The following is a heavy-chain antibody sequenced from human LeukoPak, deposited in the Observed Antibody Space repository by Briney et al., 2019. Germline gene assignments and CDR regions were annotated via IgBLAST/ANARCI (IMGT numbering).Heavy chain of an antibody. V-gene: IGHV4-4*07. J-gene: IGHJ6*03. CDR2: IYTSDNT. Sequence: PSETLSLTCTVSGGSISSYYWTWIRQPAGKGLEWVGRIYTSDNTNYNPSLESRVTMSVDTSKNQLSLKVSSVTAADTAVYYCARGIFRRGTYFNYYYMDVWGKGTTVTIPS. D-gene: IGHD1-26*01. CDR3: ARGIFRRGTYFNYYYMDV. CDR1: GGSISSYY.